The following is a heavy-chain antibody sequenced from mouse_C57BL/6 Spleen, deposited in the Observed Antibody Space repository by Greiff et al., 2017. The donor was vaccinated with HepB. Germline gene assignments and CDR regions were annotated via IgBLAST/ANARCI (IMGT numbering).Heavy chain of an antibody. J-gene: IGHJ4*01. CDR3: GRSIGIRGDYYAMDY. D-gene: IGHD2-14*01. V-gene: IGHV1-59*01. CDR2: IDPSDSYT. Sequence: QVQLQQPGAELVRPGTSVKLSCKASGYTFTSYWMHWVKQRPGQGLEWIGVIDPSDSYTNYNQKFKGKATLTVDTSSSTAYMQLSSLTSEDSAVYYCGRSIGIRGDYYAMDYWGQGTSVTVSS. CDR1: GYTFTSYW.